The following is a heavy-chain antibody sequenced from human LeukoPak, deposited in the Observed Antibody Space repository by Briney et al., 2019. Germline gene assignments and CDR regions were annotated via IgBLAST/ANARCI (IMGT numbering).Heavy chain of an antibody. J-gene: IGHJ4*02. V-gene: IGHV5-51*01. CDR3: ARHDSSGYPFDS. CDR2: IYPGDAET. D-gene: IGHD3-22*01. Sequence: GESLKISCKGSGYSFTNYWIGWVRQMPGKGLEYMGIIYPGDAETRYGPSFQGQVTILVDKSISTAFLQWSSLKASDTAIYYCARHDSSGYPFDSWGQGTLVTVSS. CDR1: GYSFTNYW.